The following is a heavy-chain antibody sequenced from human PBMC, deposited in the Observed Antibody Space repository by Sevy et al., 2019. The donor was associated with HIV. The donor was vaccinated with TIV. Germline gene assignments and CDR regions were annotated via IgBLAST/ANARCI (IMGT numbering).Heavy chain of an antibody. J-gene: IGHJ6*04. CDR2: INHSGST. V-gene: IGHV4-34*01. CDR1: GGSFSGYY. D-gene: IGHD2-2*01. CDR3: ARNEVVVPAATSGMDYYGMEV. Sequence: SETLSLTCAVYGGSFSGYYWSWIRQPPGKGLEWIGEINHSGSTNYNPSLKSRVTISVDTSKNQFSLKLSSVTAADTAVYYCARNEVVVPAATSGMDYYGMEVGGEGPTVTVSS.